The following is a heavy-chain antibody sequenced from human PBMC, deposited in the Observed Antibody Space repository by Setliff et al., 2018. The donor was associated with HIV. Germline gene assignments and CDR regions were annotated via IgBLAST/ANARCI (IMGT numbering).Heavy chain of an antibody. D-gene: IGHD3-10*01. V-gene: IGHV4-4*07. CDR3: ARDRYYGSGSYYPMSFDP. CDR1: DDSISSNY. J-gene: IGHJ5*02. CDR2: IYTGGRT. Sequence: PSETLSLTCTVSDDSISSNYWSWIRQSAGKGLEWVGRIYTGGRTNYNPSLKGRVTMSVDTSKNQFSLNLSSVTAADTAVYYCARDRYYGSGSYYPMSFDPWGQGTLVTVSS.